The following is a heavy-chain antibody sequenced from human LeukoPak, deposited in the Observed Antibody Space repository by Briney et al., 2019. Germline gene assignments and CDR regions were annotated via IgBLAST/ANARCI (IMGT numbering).Heavy chain of an antibody. CDR1: GGSFSDYY. V-gene: IGHV4-34*01. CDR2: INHSGST. J-gene: IGHJ5*02. CDR3: ASVAAYYDFWSGYYCWFDP. Sequence: SETLSLTCAVYGGSFSDYYWSWIRQPPGKGLEWIGEINHSGSTNYNPSLKSRVTISVDTSKNQFSLKLSSVTAADTAVYYCASVAAYYDFWSGYYCWFDPWGQGTLVTVSS. D-gene: IGHD3-3*01.